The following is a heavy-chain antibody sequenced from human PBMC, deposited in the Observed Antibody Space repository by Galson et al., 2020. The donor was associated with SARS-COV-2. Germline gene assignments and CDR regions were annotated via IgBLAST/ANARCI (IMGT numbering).Heavy chain of an antibody. CDR2: ITDNGYST. Sequence: GESLKISCAASGFGFSTYAMTWVRQTSAKGLQWVAAITDNGYSTYYAPSVMGRFTIARENYKNMVFLHMNRLGAEDTALYYCATFDNSGNYEGDEYMETWGRGTLVTVAS. CDR3: ATFDNSGNYEGDEYMET. D-gene: IGHD3-22*01. V-gene: IGHV3-23*01. J-gene: IGHJ1*01. CDR1: GFGFSTYA.